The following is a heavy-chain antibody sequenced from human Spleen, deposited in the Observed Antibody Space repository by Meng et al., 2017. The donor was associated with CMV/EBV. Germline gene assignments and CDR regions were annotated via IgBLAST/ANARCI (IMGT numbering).Heavy chain of an antibody. CDR2: INHSAST. V-gene: IGHV4-34*01. CDR3: GRGMARSSTRGNFDH. J-gene: IGHJ2*01. CDR1: GGSFGGYY. D-gene: IGHD3-16*01. Sequence: GGSFGGYYRSWIRHPPWKGLESSGAINHSASTIYVPSLTSPVTISVETSKNRFALRLSSVAAADTAVYCCGRGMARSSTRGNFDHWGRGTLVTVSS.